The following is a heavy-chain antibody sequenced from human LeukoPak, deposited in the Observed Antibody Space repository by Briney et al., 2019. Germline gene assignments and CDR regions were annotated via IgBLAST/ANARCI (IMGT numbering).Heavy chain of an antibody. J-gene: IGHJ4*02. Sequence: SQTLSLTCAISGDSVSSNSAGWTWIRQSPSRGLEWLGRTYYRSKWYDGYAASVKGRITINPDTSKNQFSLQLNSVTPEDTAVYYCARGGGSFDYWGQGTLVTVSS. CDR3: ARGGGSFDY. CDR1: GDSVSSNSAG. CDR2: TYYRSKWYD. D-gene: IGHD1-26*01. V-gene: IGHV6-1*01.